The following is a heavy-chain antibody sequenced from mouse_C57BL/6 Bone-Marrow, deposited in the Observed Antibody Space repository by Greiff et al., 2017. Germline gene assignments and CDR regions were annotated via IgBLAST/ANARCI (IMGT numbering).Heavy chain of an antibody. Sequence: EVKLMESGGGLVQPGGSLSLSCAASGFTFTDYYMSWVRQPPGKALEWLGFIRNKANGYTTEYSASVTGRFTISRDNSQSILYLQMNALRAEDSATYYCARILDWYFDVWGTETTVTGSS. CDR1: GFTFTDYY. V-gene: IGHV7-3*01. CDR2: IRNKANGYTT. CDR3: ARILDWYFDV. J-gene: IGHJ1*03.